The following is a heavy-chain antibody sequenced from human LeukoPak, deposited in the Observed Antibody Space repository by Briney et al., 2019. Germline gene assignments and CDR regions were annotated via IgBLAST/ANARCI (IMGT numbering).Heavy chain of an antibody. J-gene: IGHJ6*02. CDR2: MNPNSSNT. CDR1: GYTFTSYD. Sequence: ASVKVSCKASGYTFTSYDTNWVRQATGQGLEWMGWMNPNSSNTGYAQKFQGRVTMTRNTSISTAYMELSSLRSEDTAVYYCGTYYYDSSGYGLMDVWGQGTTVTVSS. V-gene: IGHV1-8*01. D-gene: IGHD3-22*01. CDR3: GTYYYDSSGYGLMDV.